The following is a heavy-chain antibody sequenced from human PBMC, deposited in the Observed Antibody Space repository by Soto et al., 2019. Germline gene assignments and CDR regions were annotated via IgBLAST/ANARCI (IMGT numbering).Heavy chain of an antibody. Sequence: GGSLRLSCAASGFTFSSYAMSWVRQAPGKGLEWVSAISGSGGSTYYADSVKGRFTISRDNSKNTLYLQMNSLRAEDTAVYYCAKAWIAAADNAEYFQHWGQGTLVTVSS. J-gene: IGHJ1*01. CDR3: AKAWIAAADNAEYFQH. CDR1: GFTFSSYA. CDR2: ISGSGGST. V-gene: IGHV3-23*01. D-gene: IGHD6-13*01.